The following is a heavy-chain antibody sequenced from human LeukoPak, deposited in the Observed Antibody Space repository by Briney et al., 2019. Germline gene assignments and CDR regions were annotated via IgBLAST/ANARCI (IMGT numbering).Heavy chain of an antibody. CDR1: GFTFSSYA. Sequence: GGSLRLSCAASGFTFSSYAMSWVRQAPGKGLEWVSVISGSGGTTYYADSVKGRFTISRDNSKNTLHLQMHSLRAEDTAVYYCAKNLDSNSYHTDDAFDIWGHGTVVTVSS. CDR2: ISGSGGTT. J-gene: IGHJ3*02. V-gene: IGHV3-23*01. D-gene: IGHD3-22*01. CDR3: AKNLDSNSYHTDDAFDI.